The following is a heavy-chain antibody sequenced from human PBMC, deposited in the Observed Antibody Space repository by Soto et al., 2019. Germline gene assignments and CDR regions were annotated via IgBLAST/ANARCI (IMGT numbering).Heavy chain of an antibody. J-gene: IGHJ5*02. V-gene: IGHV1-2*04. CDR1: GYTFTGYY. CDR3: ARDEGYCSSTSCAGWFDP. D-gene: IGHD2-2*01. Sequence: ASVKVSCKASGYTFTGYYMHWVRQAPGQGLEWMGWINPNSGGTNYAQKFQGWVTMTRDTSISTAYMELSRLRSDDTAVYYCARDEGYCSSTSCAGWFDPWGQGTLVTVS. CDR2: INPNSGGT.